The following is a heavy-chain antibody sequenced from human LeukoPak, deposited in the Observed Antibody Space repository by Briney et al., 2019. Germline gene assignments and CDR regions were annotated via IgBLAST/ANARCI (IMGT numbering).Heavy chain of an antibody. D-gene: IGHD1-26*01. J-gene: IGHJ4*02. CDR2: IHYSGSA. CDR3: ARSPGDSVGATHFDY. V-gene: IGHV4-59*08. Sequence: SETLSLTCTVSGGSMSSYYWSWIRQPPGKGLEWIGYIHYSGSANCNLSLKSRVAISVDTSKNQFSLKLTSVTAADTAVYYCARSPGDSVGATHFDYWGQGTLVTVSS. CDR1: GGSMSSYY.